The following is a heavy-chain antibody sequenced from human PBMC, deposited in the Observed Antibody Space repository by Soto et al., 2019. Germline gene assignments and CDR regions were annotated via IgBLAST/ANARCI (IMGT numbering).Heavy chain of an antibody. D-gene: IGHD2-2*01. V-gene: IGHV1-2*02. Sequence: APGQGLVWLGWINPHNSDTHYAQKFRGRVTMTRDTSNNTVYIELTRLTSDVTAVYFWARLVVRTTSFDSWGHGTPVSVS. CDR2: INPHNSDT. CDR3: ARLVVRTTSFDS. J-gene: IGHJ4*01.